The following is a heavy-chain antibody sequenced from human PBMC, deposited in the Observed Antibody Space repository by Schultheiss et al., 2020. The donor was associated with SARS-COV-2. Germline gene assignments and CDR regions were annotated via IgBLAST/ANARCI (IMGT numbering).Heavy chain of an antibody. CDR1: GFTFSSYS. J-gene: IGHJ3*02. D-gene: IGHD2-15*01. CDR2: ISSSSSTI. Sequence: GGSLRLSCAASGFTFSSYSMNWVRQAPGKGLEWVSYISSSSSTIYYADSVKGRFTISRDNAKNSLYLQMNSLRAEDTAVYYCARFIVVVVAATGDDAFDIWGQGTMVTVSS. V-gene: IGHV3-48*04. CDR3: ARFIVVVVAATGDDAFDI.